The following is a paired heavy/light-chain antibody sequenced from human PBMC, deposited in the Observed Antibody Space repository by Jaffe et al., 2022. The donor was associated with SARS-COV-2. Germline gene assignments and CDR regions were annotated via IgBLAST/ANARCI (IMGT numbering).Heavy chain of an antibody. CDR3: AREAYSSSWDDAFDI. CDR2: IYSGGST. CDR1: GFTVSSNY. D-gene: IGHD6-13*01. Sequence: EVQLVESGGGLVQPGGSLRLSCAASGFTVSSNYMSWVRQAPGKGLEWVSVIYSGGSTYYADSVKGRFTISRDNSKNTLYLQMNSLRAEDTAVYYCAREAYSSSWDDAFDIWGQGTMVTVSS. V-gene: IGHV3-66*02. J-gene: IGHJ3*02.
Light chain of an antibody. V-gene: IGLV3-19*01. Sequence: SSELTQDPAVSVALGQTVRITCQGDSLRSYYASWYQQKPGQAPVLVIYGKNNRPSGIPDRFSGSSSGNTASLTITGAQAEDEADYYCNSRDSSGNHLGVFGGGTKLTVL. CDR3: NSRDSSGNHLGV. J-gene: IGLJ2*01. CDR1: SLRSYY. CDR2: GKN.